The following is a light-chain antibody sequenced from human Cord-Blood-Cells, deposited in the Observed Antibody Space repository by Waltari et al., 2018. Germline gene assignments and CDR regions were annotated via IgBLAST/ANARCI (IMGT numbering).Light chain of an antibody. V-gene: IGLV2-23*01. CDR3: CSYAGSNTWV. Sequence: QSALTPPASVSGSPGQSITISCTGTSSDVGSYNLVSWYQQHPGKAPKLMIYEGSKRPSGVSNRFSGSKSGNTASLTISGLQAEDEADYYCCSYAGSNTWVFGGGTKLTVL. CDR2: EGS. CDR1: SSDVGSYNL. J-gene: IGLJ3*02.